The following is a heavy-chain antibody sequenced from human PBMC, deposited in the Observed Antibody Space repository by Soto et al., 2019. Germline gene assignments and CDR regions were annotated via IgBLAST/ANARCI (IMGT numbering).Heavy chain of an antibody. CDR1: GGSISSYY. CDR3: ARQAHYYDILTGYSNWFDP. Sequence: SETLSLTCTVSGGSISSYYWSWIRQPPGKGLEWIGYIYYSGSTNYNPSLKSRVTISVDTSKNQFSLKLSSVTAADTAVYYCARQAHYYDILTGYSNWFDPWGQGTLVTSPQ. V-gene: IGHV4-59*08. CDR2: IYYSGST. D-gene: IGHD3-9*01. J-gene: IGHJ5*02.